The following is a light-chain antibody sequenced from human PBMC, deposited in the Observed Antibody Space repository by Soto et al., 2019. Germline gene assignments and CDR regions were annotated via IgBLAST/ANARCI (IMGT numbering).Light chain of an antibody. Sequence: QSVLTQPPSASGTPGQTVTISCSGGSSNIGSNYVYWYHHLPGAAPRLLMYRAAQRPSGVPDRCSGSKSGTSASLAISGLRSEDEADYYCAAWDDNLSGLVFGGGTKLTVL. J-gene: IGLJ2*01. CDR2: RAA. CDR1: SSNIGSNY. V-gene: IGLV1-47*01. CDR3: AAWDDNLSGLV.